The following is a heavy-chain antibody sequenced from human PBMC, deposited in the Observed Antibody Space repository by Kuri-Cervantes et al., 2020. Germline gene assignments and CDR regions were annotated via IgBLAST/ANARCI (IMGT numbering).Heavy chain of an antibody. CDR1: GFTFRSYA. Sequence: GGSLRLSCAASGFTFRSYAMSWVRQAPGEGLEWVGRIRSKANSYATAYAVSVKGRFTISRDDSKNTAYLQMNSLKTEDTAVYYCTRILRYFDWLLDNDAFDIWGQGTMVTVSS. CDR2: IRSKANSYAT. CDR3: TRILRYFDWLLDNDAFDI. J-gene: IGHJ3*02. V-gene: IGHV3-73*01. D-gene: IGHD3-9*01.